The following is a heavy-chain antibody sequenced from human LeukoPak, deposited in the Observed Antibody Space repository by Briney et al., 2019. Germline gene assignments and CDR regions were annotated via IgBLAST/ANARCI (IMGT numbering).Heavy chain of an antibody. CDR2: IYPADSDT. Sequence: GESLKISCKGSEYLFTSYWIAWVRQMPGKGLEWMGIIYPADSDTRYSPSFQGQVTISADKSISTAFLRWTSLKASDTAIYYCARGRGTGSPIGPRYFDLWGRGTLVTVSS. V-gene: IGHV5-51*01. CDR1: EYLFTSYW. CDR3: ARGRGTGSPIGPRYFDL. D-gene: IGHD3-10*01. J-gene: IGHJ2*01.